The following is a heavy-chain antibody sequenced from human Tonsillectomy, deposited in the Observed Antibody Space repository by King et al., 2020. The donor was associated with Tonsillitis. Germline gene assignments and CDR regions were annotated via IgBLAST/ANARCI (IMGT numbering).Heavy chain of an antibody. J-gene: IGHJ4*02. Sequence: QLVQSGAEVKKPGASVKVSCKASGYTFTGYYMHWVRQAPGQGLEWMGWINPNRGGTNYAQKFQGRVTMTRDTSISTAYMELSRLRSDDTAVYYCARGEMATILVVHYWGQGTLVTVSS. CDR3: ARGEMATILVVHY. D-gene: IGHD5-24*01. CDR2: INPNRGGT. CDR1: GYTFTGYY. V-gene: IGHV1-2*02.